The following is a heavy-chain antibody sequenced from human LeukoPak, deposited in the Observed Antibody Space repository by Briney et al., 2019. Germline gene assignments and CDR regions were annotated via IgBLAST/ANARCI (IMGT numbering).Heavy chain of an antibody. D-gene: IGHD2-15*01. J-gene: IGHJ4*02. V-gene: IGHV1-18*01. CDR2: ISAHNGNT. CDR1: GYTFTSYG. Sequence: ASVKVSCKASGYTFTSYGISWVRQAPGQGLEWMGWISAHNGNTNYAQKLQGRVTMTRDTSISTAYMELSRLRSDDTAVYYCARNIVVVVAGFDYWGQGTLVTVSS. CDR3: ARNIVVVVAGFDY.